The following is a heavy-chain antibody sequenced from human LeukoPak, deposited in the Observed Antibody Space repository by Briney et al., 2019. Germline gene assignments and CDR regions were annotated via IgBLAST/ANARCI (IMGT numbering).Heavy chain of an antibody. V-gene: IGHV3-53*04. CDR3: ARGLQQQLGWFDP. CDR2: IYSGGST. CDR1: EFTVSNNY. Sequence: PGGSLRLSCAASEFTVSNNYMSWVRHAPGKGLEWVSIIYSGGSTYYADSVKGRFTISRNNSKNTLYLQMSSLRADDTAVYYCARGLQQQLGWFDPWGQGTQVTVSS. J-gene: IGHJ5*02. D-gene: IGHD6-13*01.